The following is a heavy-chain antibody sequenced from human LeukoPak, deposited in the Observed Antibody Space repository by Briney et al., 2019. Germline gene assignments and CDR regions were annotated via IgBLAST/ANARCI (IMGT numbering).Heavy chain of an antibody. CDR2: IYSGGST. V-gene: IGHV3-53*01. CDR1: GFTVSSNY. D-gene: IGHD2-2*01. CDR3: ARDRSCSRTSCPIGVFDY. J-gene: IGHJ4*02. Sequence: GGSLRLSCAASGFTVSSNYMSWVRQAPGKGLEWVSVIYSGGSTYYADSVKGRFTISRDNSKNTLYLQMNSLRAEDTAVYYCARDRSCSRTSCPIGVFDYWGQGTLVTVSS.